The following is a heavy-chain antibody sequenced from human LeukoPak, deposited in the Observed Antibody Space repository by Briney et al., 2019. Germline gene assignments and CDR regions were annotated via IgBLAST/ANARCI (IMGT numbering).Heavy chain of an antibody. V-gene: IGHV2-70*11. CDR3: ARIEPYYYYMDV. D-gene: IGHD1-14*01. J-gene: IGHJ6*03. CDR1: GFLLSTSGMC. Sequence: SGPTLVNPTQTLTLTCTFSGFLLSTSGMCVSWIRQPPGKALEWLARIDWDDDKYYSTSLKTRLTISKDTSKNQVVLTMTNMDPVDTATYYCARIEPYYYYMDVWGKGTTVTVSS. CDR2: IDWDDDK.